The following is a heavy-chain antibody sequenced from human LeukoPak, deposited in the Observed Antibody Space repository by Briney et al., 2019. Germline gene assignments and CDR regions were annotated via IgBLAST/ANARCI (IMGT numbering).Heavy chain of an antibody. Sequence: PGGSLRLSCAASGFTVSSNYMSWVRQAPGKGLEWVSVIYSGGSTYYADSVKGRFTISRDNSKNTLYLQMNSLRAEDTAVYYCARARISLNDAFDIWGQGTMVTVSS. V-gene: IGHV3-66*01. CDR1: GFTVSSNY. J-gene: IGHJ3*02. CDR2: IYSGGST. CDR3: ARARISLNDAFDI.